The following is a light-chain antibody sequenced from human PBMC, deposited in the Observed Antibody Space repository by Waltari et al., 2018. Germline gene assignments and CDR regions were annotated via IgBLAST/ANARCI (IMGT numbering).Light chain of an antibody. V-gene: IGKV1-5*03. CDR2: KAS. Sequence: IQMTQSPSTLSASVGDRFTIPCRASQSISNWLAWYQQKPGKAPKLLIYKASTLESGVPSRFSGSGSGTEFTLTIISLQPDDFATYYCQQYNSYSLLTFGGGTKVEIK. CDR3: QQYNSYSLLT. J-gene: IGKJ4*01. CDR1: QSISNW.